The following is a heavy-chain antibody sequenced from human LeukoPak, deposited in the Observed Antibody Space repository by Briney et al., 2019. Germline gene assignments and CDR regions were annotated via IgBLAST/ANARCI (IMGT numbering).Heavy chain of an antibody. CDR2: INPNSGDT. J-gene: IGHJ3*01. D-gene: IGHD2-15*01. CDR3: ATALSANDAFDV. CDR1: GYTFTGYY. V-gene: IGHV1-2*02. Sequence: ASVKVSCKASGYTFTGYYMYWVRQAPGQGLEWMGWINPNSGDTNYAQKFQGRVTMTRDTSIGTAYMELNRLRSDDTAVYYCATALSANDAFDVWGQGKMVTVSS.